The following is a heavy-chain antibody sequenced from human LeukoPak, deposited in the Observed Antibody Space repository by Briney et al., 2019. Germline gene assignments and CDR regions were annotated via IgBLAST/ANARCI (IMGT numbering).Heavy chain of an antibody. CDR1: GFTFSSYG. CDR2: IWYDGSNK. J-gene: IGHJ6*04. V-gene: IGHV3-33*01. CDR3: ARDFGDIVVVPAPYYGMDV. Sequence: GGSLRLSCAASGFTFSSYGMHWVRQAPGKGLEWVAVIWYDGSNKYYADSVKGRFTISRDNSKNTLYLQMNSLRAEDTAVCYCARDFGDIVVVPAPYYGMDVWGKGTTVTVPS. D-gene: IGHD2-2*01.